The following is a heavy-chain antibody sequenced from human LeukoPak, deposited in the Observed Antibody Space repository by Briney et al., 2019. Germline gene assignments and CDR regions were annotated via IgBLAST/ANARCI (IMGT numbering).Heavy chain of an antibody. CDR3: ATSQMVRFAY. Sequence: GGSLRLSCAVSGLIFKDYWMTWVRQAPGMRLEWVANINQYGSDIYYVDSVKGRFTASRDNTKDSVYLQMNSLRAEDTAVYYCATSQMVRFAYWGQGTPVTVSS. J-gene: IGHJ4*02. V-gene: IGHV3-7*01. CDR1: GLIFKDYW. D-gene: IGHD6-13*01. CDR2: INQYGSDI.